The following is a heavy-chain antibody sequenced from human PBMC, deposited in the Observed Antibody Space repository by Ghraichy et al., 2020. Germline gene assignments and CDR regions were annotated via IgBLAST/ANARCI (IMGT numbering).Heavy chain of an antibody. D-gene: IGHD6-13*01. Sequence: ESLNLSCTVSGGSISSSSYYWGWVRQPPGKGLEWIASIYYSGSTYYNPSLKSRVTISADTSKNQFSLKLRSVTAADTAVYYCAVIAASGNWGQGTLVTVSS. CDR3: AVIAASGN. J-gene: IGHJ4*02. V-gene: IGHV4-39*01. CDR1: GGSISSSSYY. CDR2: IYYSGST.